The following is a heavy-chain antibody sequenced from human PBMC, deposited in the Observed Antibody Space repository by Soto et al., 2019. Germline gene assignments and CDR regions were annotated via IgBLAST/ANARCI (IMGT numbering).Heavy chain of an antibody. CDR3: ARVRRSSGYYYGY. CDR1: GGTFSSYA. J-gene: IGHJ4*02. CDR2: IIPIFGTA. Sequence: GASVKVSCKASGGTFSSYAISWVRQAPGQGLEWMGGIIPIFGTANYAQKFQGRVTITADESTSTVYMELSSLRSEDTAVYYCARVRRSSGYYYGYWGQGTPVTVSS. D-gene: IGHD3-22*01. V-gene: IGHV1-69*13.